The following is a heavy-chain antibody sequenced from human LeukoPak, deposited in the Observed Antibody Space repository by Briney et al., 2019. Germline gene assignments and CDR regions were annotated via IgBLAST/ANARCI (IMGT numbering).Heavy chain of an antibody. CDR3: ARALAAAGTNLDY. D-gene: IGHD6-13*01. CDR1: GGTFSSYA. V-gene: IGHV1-69*04. CDR2: IIPILGIA. Sequence: SVKVSCKASGGTFSSYAISWLRQAPGQGLEWMGRIIPILGIASYAQKFQGRVTITADKSTSTAYMELSSLRSEDTAVYYCARALAAAGTNLDYWGQGTLVTVSS. J-gene: IGHJ4*02.